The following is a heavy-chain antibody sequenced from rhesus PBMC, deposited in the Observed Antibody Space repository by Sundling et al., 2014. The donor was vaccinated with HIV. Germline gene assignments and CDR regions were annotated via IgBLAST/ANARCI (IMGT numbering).Heavy chain of an antibody. D-gene: IGHD6-13*01. J-gene: IGHJ4*01. CDR1: GFSFSDYY. CDR2: ISYTGGIT. CDR3: AKGGMYSSWSMDY. V-gene: IGHV3-178*02. Sequence: EVQLVESGGGLAKPGGSLRLSCAVSGFSFSDYYMYWVRQAPGKGLEWVSGISYTGGITYYADSVKGRFTISRENAKNTLYLQMDSLRAEDTAVYYCAKGGMYSSWSMDYWGQGVLVTVSS.